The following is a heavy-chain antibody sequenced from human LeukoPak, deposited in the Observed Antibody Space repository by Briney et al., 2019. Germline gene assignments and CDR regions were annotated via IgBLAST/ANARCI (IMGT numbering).Heavy chain of an antibody. V-gene: IGHV4-61*08. CDR1: GGSISSGGYY. J-gene: IGHJ4*02. Sequence: PSETLSLTCTVSGGSISSGGYYWSWLGQPPGTGLQWIGYIYYSGSTNYNPSLKSRVSISIDTSKNQFSLKLSSVTAADTAVYYCARVIDRFGEEIDYWGQGTLVTVSS. D-gene: IGHD3-10*01. CDR3: ARVIDRFGEEIDY. CDR2: IYYSGST.